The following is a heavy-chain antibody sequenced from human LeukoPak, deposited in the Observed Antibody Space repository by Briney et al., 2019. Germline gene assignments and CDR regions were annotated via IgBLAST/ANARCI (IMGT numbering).Heavy chain of an antibody. CDR1: ALTFSSYA. Sequence: GGSLRLSCAASALTFSSYAMSWVRQAPGKGLEWVSAISASGGTTYYADSVRGRFTISRDNSKNTLYLQMNSLRAEDTAIYYCAKAKYSSSWYDFDYWGQGTLVTVSS. J-gene: IGHJ4*02. D-gene: IGHD6-13*01. CDR2: ISASGGTT. V-gene: IGHV3-23*01. CDR3: AKAKYSSSWYDFDY.